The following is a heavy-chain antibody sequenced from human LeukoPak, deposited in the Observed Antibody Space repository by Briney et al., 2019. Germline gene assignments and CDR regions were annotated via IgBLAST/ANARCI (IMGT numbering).Heavy chain of an antibody. D-gene: IGHD6-19*01. V-gene: IGHV4-38-2*02. CDR2: IYHSGST. J-gene: IGHJ4*02. CDR1: GYSISSGYY. CDR3: ARISSGWYYFDY. Sequence: PSETLSLTCTVSGYSISSGYYWSWIRQPPGKGLEWIGSIYHSGSTYYNPSLKSRVTISVDTSKNQFSLKLSSVTAADTAVYHCARISSGWYYFDYWGQGTLVTVSS.